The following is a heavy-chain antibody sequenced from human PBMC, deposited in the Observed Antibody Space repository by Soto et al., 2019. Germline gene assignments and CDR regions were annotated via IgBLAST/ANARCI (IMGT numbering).Heavy chain of an antibody. V-gene: IGHV1-69*04. CDR3: ARDFVRGPYHFAY. CDR2: IIPILGIA. CDR1: GGTFSSYS. D-gene: IGHD6-6*01. Sequence: SVKVSCKASGGTFSSYSISWVRQAPGQGLEWMGRIIPILGIANYAQKFQGRVTITADKSTSTAYMELSSLRSEDTAVYYCARDFVRGPYHFAYPAQRTPDPVSS. J-gene: IGHJ4*02.